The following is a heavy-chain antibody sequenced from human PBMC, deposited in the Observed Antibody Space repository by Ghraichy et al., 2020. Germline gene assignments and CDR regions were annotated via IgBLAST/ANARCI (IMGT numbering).Heavy chain of an antibody. Sequence: SETLSLTCTVSGGSIGIGFAYWGWIRQPPGKGLEWIGSIFYNGRTHYNPSLNSRVTIAADMSRNQFSLILSSVSAADTAVYYWASRTSWTPNWFDPWGQGIL. CDR1: GGSIGIGFAY. CDR2: IFYNGRT. J-gene: IGHJ5*02. V-gene: IGHV4-39*01. CDR3: ASRTSWTPNWFDP. D-gene: IGHD3/OR15-3a*01.